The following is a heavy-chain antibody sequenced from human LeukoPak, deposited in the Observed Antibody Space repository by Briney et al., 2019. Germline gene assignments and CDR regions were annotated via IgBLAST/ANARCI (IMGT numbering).Heavy chain of an antibody. CDR1: GFTFSSYW. Sequence: GGSLRLSCAASGFTFSSYWMTWVRQAPGKGLEWVANIKQDGSEKYYVDSLKGRFTISRDNAKNSLILQMNSLRDEDTAVYYCAREQWLVLDYWGQGTLVTVSS. CDR3: AREQWLVLDY. J-gene: IGHJ4*02. CDR2: IKQDGSEK. D-gene: IGHD6-19*01. V-gene: IGHV3-7*01.